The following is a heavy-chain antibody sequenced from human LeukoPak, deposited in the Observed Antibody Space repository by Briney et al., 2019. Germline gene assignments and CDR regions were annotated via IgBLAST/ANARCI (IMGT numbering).Heavy chain of an antibody. CDR1: GYTFSGHY. CDR3: VQFELDY. CDR2: INPNTGGT. V-gene: IGHV1-2*02. Sequence: ASMKVSCKASGYTFSGHYMHWVRQAPGQGLEWMGWINPNTGGTNYAQKFQGRVTMARDTSISTAYMDLSRLRSDDTAVYYCVQFELDYWGQGTLVTVSS. D-gene: IGHD1-7*01. J-gene: IGHJ4*02.